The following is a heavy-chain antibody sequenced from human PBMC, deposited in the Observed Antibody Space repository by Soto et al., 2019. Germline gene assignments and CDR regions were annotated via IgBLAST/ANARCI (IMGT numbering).Heavy chain of an antibody. Sequence: QVQLVQSGAEVKKPGASVKVSCKASGYTFTSYGISWVRQAPGQGLEWMGWISAYNGNTNYAQKLQGRVTMTTDTYTSTAYMGLRSLRSDDTAVYYCAREALLRLYYYYGMDVWGQGTTVTVSS. CDR3: AREALLRLYYYYGMDV. CDR2: ISAYNGNT. J-gene: IGHJ6*02. V-gene: IGHV1-18*01. CDR1: GYTFTSYG. D-gene: IGHD1-26*01.